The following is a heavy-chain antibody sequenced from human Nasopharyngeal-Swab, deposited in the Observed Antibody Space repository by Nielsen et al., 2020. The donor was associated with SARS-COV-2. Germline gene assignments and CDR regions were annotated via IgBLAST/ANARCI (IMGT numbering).Heavy chain of an antibody. D-gene: IGHD1-26*01. CDR2: ISSSSSTI. Sequence: GESLKISCAASGFTFSSYSMNWVRQAPGKGLEWVSYISSSSSTIYYADSVKGRFTISRDNAKNSLYLQMNSLRAEDTALYYCAKNSGSYMGRSAFDIWGQGTMVTVSS. CDR3: AKNSGSYMGRSAFDI. J-gene: IGHJ3*02. CDR1: GFTFSSYS. V-gene: IGHV3-48*01.